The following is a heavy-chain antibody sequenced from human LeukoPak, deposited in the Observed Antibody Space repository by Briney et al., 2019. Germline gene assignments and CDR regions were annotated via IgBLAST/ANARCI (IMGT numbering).Heavy chain of an antibody. CDR1: GFSFSTYW. D-gene: IGHD2-15*01. Sequence: GGSLRLSCAASGFSFSTYWMHWVRQAPGKGLVWVSRINSDESSTTYADSVKGRFTISRDNAKNTLYLQMNSLRAEDTAVYYCAKSRRAYCSGGSCFGLWDYWGQGTLVTVSS. CDR3: AKSRRAYCSGGSCFGLWDY. J-gene: IGHJ4*02. CDR2: INSDESST. V-gene: IGHV3-74*01.